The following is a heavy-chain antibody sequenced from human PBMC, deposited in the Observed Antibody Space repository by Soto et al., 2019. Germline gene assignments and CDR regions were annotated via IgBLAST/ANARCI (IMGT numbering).Heavy chain of an antibody. CDR1: GYSFTTYA. J-gene: IGHJ6*03. V-gene: IGHV1-3*01. D-gene: IGHD2-15*01. Sequence: QVQLVQSGAEVKKPGASVKVSCKASGYSFTTYAVHWVRQAPGQRLEWMGWINSGNGNTKYSQKFQGRVTISWDTSASTAYMELSSLRSEDTAVYYCARVGVAVGAYYYHYYMDVWGKGTTVTVSS. CDR3: ARVGVAVGAYYYHYYMDV. CDR2: INSGNGNT.